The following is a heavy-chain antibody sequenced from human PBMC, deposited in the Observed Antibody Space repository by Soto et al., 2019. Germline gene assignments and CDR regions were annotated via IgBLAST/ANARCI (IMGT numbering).Heavy chain of an antibody. V-gene: IGHV1-3*01. Sequence: ASVKVSCKASGGTFSSYAISWVRQAPGQRLEWMGWINVENGNTKYSQNFQGRLTITRDTSASTVYMDLSSLKLEDTAVYYCARLRFCGGDSCYPLDVWGQGSKVTVS. CDR2: INVENGNT. J-gene: IGHJ3*01. D-gene: IGHD2-21*01. CDR1: GGTFSSYA. CDR3: ARLRFCGGDSCYPLDV.